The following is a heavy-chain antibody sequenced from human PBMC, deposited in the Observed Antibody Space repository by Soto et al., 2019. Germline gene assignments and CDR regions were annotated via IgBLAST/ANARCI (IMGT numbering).Heavy chain of an antibody. J-gene: IGHJ6*02. CDR1: GGTFSSYA. V-gene: IGHV1-69*01. CDR2: IIPIFGTA. Sequence: QVQLVQSGAEVKKPGSSVKVSCTASGGTFSSYAISWVRQAPGQGLEWMGGIIPIFGTANYAQKFQGRVTITADESTSTAYMELSSLRSEDTAVYYCARFKLVRGLGYYGMDVWGQGTTVTVSS. CDR3: ARFKLVRGLGYYGMDV. D-gene: IGHD6-13*01.